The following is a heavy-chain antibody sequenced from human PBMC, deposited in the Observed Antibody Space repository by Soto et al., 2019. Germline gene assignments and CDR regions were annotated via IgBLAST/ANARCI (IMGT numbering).Heavy chain of an antibody. CDR2: IYYSGST. J-gene: IGHJ5*02. V-gene: IGHV4-30-4*01. CDR3: ARSIPGIAVATVFDP. CDR1: GGSISSGDCY. Sequence: SETLSLTCTVSGGSISSGDCYWSCIRQPPGKGLEWIGYIYYSGSTYYNPSLKSRVTISVDTSKNQFSLKLSSVTAADTAVYYCARSIPGIAVATVFDPWGQGTLVTVSS. D-gene: IGHD6-19*01.